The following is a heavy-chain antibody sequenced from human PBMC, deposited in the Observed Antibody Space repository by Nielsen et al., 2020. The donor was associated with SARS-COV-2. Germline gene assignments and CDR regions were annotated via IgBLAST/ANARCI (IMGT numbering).Heavy chain of an antibody. Sequence: GESLKISCAASGFTFSDYYMSWIRQAPGKGLEWVSYISSSGSTIYYADSVKGRFTISRDNAKNSLYLQMNSLRAEDTAVYYCARVITDGNYYYYYGMGVWGQGTTVTVSS. J-gene: IGHJ6*02. V-gene: IGHV3-11*04. D-gene: IGHD3-10*01. CDR3: ARVITDGNYYYYYGMGV. CDR1: GFTFSDYY. CDR2: ISSSGSTI.